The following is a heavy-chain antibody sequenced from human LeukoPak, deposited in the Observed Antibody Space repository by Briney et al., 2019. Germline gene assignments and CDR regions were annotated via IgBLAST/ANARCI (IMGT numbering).Heavy chain of an antibody. J-gene: IGHJ4*02. CDR3: AKDHESDGYPCLDH. CDR1: GFTFFSYA. CDR2: ISASGP. Sequence: GGSLRLSCAASGFTFFSYAMSWVRQAPGKGLEWVSTISASGPYYADAVRGRFTISRDNSRNTLSLQMDSLRAEDTAVYYCAKDHESDGYPCLDHWGLGTLVTVSS. V-gene: IGHV3-23*01. D-gene: IGHD3-22*01.